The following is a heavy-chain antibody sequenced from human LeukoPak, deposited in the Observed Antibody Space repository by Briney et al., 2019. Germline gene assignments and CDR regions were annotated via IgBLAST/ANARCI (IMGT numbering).Heavy chain of an antibody. Sequence: PGGSLRLSCAASGFTFGNFWMTWVRQAPGKGLEWVANIKPDGSEKNYGDSVKGRFTVSRDNPKNSLYLQMNSLRAEDTGVYYCARDQDGHPYWGQGTLVIVSS. CDR1: GFTFGNFW. CDR3: ARDQDGHPY. J-gene: IGHJ4*02. V-gene: IGHV3-7*01. D-gene: IGHD2-15*01. CDR2: IKPDGSEK.